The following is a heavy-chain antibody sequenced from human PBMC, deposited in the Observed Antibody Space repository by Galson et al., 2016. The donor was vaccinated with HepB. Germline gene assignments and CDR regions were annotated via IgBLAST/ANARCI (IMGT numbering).Heavy chain of an antibody. Sequence: SVKVSCKASGGTFSSYAFNWVRQAPGQGLEWMGGIIPVFGIANYAQKFQDRVTITADESATTAYMELSSLRYEDTAVYYWATAENFPIGWFDPWGQGTLVTVSS. CDR1: GGTFSSYA. CDR3: ATAENFPIGWFDP. J-gene: IGHJ5*02. CDR2: IIPVFGIA. D-gene: IGHD1-14*01. V-gene: IGHV1-69*13.